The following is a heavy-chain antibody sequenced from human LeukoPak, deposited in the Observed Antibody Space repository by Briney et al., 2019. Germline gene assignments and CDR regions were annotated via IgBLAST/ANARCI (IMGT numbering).Heavy chain of an antibody. V-gene: IGHV1-69*13. CDR2: IIPIFGTA. J-gene: IGHJ4*02. CDR3: ARDGTSTRYYFDY. D-gene: IGHD1-26*01. CDR1: GYTFTSYG. Sequence: SVKVSCKASGYTFTSYGISWVRQAPGQGLEWMGGIIPIFGTANYAQKFQGRVTITADESTSTAYMELSSLRSEDTAVYHCARDGTSTRYYFDYWGQGTLVTVSS.